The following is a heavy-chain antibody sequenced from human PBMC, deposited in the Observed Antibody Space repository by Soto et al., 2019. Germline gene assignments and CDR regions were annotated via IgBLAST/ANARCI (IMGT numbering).Heavy chain of an antibody. CDR1: GGSISSSSYS. V-gene: IGHV4-39*02. Sequence: PSETLSLTCSVSGGSISSSSYSWGWIRQPPGKGLEWIGTIYYSGSTHYNPSLEGRFTISRDNAKNSLYLQMNSLRAEDTAVYYCARGTSGSPTYYYYGMDVWGQGTTVTVSS. CDR3: ARGTSGSPTYYYYGMDV. D-gene: IGHD1-26*01. J-gene: IGHJ6*02. CDR2: IYYSGST.